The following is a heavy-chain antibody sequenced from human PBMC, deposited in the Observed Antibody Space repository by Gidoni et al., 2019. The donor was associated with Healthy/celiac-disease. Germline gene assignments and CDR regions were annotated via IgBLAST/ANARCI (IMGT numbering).Heavy chain of an antibody. V-gene: IGHV3-53*01. Sequence: EVQLVESVGGLIQPGGSLRLSCAASGFTVSSNYMCWVRQAPGKGLEWVSVIYSDGSTYYEDSVKSRFTITRENSKNTLYLQMNSLRAEDTAVYYCARGTSGYSYGFDYWGQGTLVTVSS. CDR3: ARGTSGYSYGFDY. CDR1: GFTVSSNY. J-gene: IGHJ4*02. CDR2: IYSDGST. D-gene: IGHD5-18*01.